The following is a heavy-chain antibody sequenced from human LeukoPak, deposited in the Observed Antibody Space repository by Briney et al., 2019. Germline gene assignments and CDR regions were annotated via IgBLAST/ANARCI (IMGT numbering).Heavy chain of an antibody. CDR1: GGSFSGYY. D-gene: IGHD3-10*01. CDR3: ARRRITMVRGNWFDP. Sequence: SETLSLTCAVYGGSFSGYYWSWIRQPPGKGLEWIGEINHSGSTNYNPSLKSRVTISVDTSKNQFSLKLSSVTAADTAVYYCARRRITMVRGNWFDPWGQGTLVTVSS. CDR2: INHSGST. J-gene: IGHJ5*02. V-gene: IGHV4-34*01.